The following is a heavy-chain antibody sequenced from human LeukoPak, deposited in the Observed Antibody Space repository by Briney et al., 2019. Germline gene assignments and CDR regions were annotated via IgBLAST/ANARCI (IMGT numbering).Heavy chain of an antibody. CDR1: GGSFSSYY. J-gene: IGHJ4*02. D-gene: IGHD6-13*01. V-gene: IGHV4-34*01. CDR2: INHSGST. Sequence: SETLSLTCAVYGGSFSSYYWSWIRQSPGRGLEWIGEINHSGSTYYNPSHKSRVTISEDTSKNQFPLKLSSVTAADAAVYYCARGVRIADYWGQGTLVTVSS. CDR3: ARGVRIADY.